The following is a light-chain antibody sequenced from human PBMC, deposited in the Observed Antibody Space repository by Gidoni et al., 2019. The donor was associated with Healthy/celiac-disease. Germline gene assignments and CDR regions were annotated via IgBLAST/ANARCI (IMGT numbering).Light chain of an antibody. CDR2: KAS. J-gene: IGKJ2*01. CDR1: QSISSW. Sequence: DFQMTQSPSTLSASVGDRVTITCRSSQSISSWLAWDQQKPGKAPKLLIYKASSLERGVPSRFSGSGSGTEFTLTISSLQPDDFATYYCQQYNSYSLYTCGQGTKLEIK. V-gene: IGKV1-5*03. CDR3: QQYNSYSLYT.